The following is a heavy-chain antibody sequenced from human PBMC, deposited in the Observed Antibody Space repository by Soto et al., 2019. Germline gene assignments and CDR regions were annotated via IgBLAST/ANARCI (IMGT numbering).Heavy chain of an antibody. D-gene: IGHD6-6*01. Sequence: ASVKVSCKASGYTFTRYGISWVRQAPGQGLEWMGWISAYNGNTNYAQKFQGRVTMTTDTSTSTAYMELRSLRSDDMAVYFCASRSGQLPYYFDYWGQGTQVTVYS. CDR2: ISAYNGNT. CDR3: ASRSGQLPYYFDY. CDR1: GYTFTRYG. V-gene: IGHV1-18*03. J-gene: IGHJ4*02.